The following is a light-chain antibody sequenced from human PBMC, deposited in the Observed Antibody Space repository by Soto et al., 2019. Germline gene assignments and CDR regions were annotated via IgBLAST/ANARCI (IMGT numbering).Light chain of an antibody. V-gene: IGLV1-51*02. J-gene: IGLJ3*02. CDR2: ENN. Sequence: QSVLTQPPSVSAAPGQRGTISCSGSSSNIGNNYVSWYQQLPGTAPKLLIFENNKRYSWIPDRFSGSKSGTSATLGITGLQTGDEADYYCGTWDSSLSSWVFGGGTKLTVL. CDR1: SSNIGNNY. CDR3: GTWDSSLSSWV.